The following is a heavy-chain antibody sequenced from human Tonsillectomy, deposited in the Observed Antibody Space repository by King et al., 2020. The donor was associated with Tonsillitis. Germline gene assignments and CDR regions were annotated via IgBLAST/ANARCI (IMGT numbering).Heavy chain of an antibody. CDR2: LYPPVIT. Sequence: QVQLQESGPGLVKPSQTLCLTCTVSGASITSCSYYWSLIRQPAGKGREGLGRLYPPVITNYNPSLRSRVTISVDTSKHQFYFKLSSVTAADTAVYYCVRDSSYYDNSGHDAFDIWGQGTMVAVSS. CDR1: GASITSCSYY. D-gene: IGHD3-22*01. V-gene: IGHV4-61*02. CDR3: VRDSSYYDNSGHDAFDI. J-gene: IGHJ3*02.